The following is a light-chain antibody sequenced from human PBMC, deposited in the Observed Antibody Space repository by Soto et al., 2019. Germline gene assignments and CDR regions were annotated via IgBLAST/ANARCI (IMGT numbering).Light chain of an antibody. CDR1: FSNIGSNN. J-gene: IGLJ3*02. Sequence: QSVLTQPPSASGTPGQRVTISCSGRFSNIGSNNVDWYQQLPGTAPKLLIVTNDQRTSGVPDRFSGSNSGTSASLAISGLRSEDEADYYCAVWSVSRRGWVFGGGTKLTVL. V-gene: IGLV1-47*02. CDR2: TND. CDR3: AVWSVSRRGWV.